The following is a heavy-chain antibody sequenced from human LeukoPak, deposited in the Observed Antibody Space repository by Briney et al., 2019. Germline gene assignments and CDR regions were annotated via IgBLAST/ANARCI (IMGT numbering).Heavy chain of an antibody. D-gene: IGHD3/OR15-3a*01. CDR1: GGTFSSYA. CDR3: ARDSNFLTNVIFDY. V-gene: IGHV1-69*13. Sequence: ASVKVSCKASGGTFSSYAISWVRQAPGQGLEWMGGIIPIFGTANYAQKFQGRVTITADESTSTAYMELSSLRSEDTAVYYCARDSNFLTNVIFDYWGQGTLVTVSS. J-gene: IGHJ4*02. CDR2: IIPIFGTA.